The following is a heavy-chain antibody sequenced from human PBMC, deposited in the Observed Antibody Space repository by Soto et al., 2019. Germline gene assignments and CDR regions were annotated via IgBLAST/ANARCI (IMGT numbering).Heavy chain of an antibody. CDR3: VSWVSAHFDY. CDR2: ISDSGVNT. J-gene: IGHJ4*02. D-gene: IGHD2-8*01. CDR1: GLTFRNHA. Sequence: GGSLRLSCTTSGLTFRNHAMTWVRQAPDKGLEWVSTISDSGVNTHYADSVKGRLTISSDNSRNTLYLQMNSLRGEDTAAPYCVSWVSAHFDYWGKGTVVTVSS. V-gene: IGHV3-23*01.